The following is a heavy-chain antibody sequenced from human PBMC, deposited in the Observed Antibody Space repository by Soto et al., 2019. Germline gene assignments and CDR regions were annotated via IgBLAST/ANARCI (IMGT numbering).Heavy chain of an antibody. J-gene: IGHJ4*02. D-gene: IGHD2-2*01. V-gene: IGHV4-59*01. CDR3: ARDKGYQGDFDY. CDR1: GGSISSSY. CDR2: IYYSGST. Sequence: SETLSLTCTVSGGSISSSYWSWIRQPPGKGLEWIGYIYYSGSTNYNPSLKSRVTISVDTSKNQFSLKLSSVTAADTAVYYCARDKGYQGDFDYWGQGSLVTVSS.